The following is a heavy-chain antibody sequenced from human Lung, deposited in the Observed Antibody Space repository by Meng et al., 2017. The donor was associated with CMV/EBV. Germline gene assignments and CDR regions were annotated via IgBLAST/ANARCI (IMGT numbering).Heavy chain of an antibody. Sequence: GESLKISCAASGFTFSSYWMRWVRQAPGKGLEWVANIKQGGSEKYYVDSVKGRFTISRDNAKNSLYLQMNSLRAEDTAVYYCARDRRGINIVVVHNGMDVWGQGTXVTVSS. CDR1: GFTFSSYW. V-gene: IGHV3-7*01. CDR3: ARDRRGINIVVVHNGMDV. D-gene: IGHD2-2*01. CDR2: IKQGGSEK. J-gene: IGHJ6*02.